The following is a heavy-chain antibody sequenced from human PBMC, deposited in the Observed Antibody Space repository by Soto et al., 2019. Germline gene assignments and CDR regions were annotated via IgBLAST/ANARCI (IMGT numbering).Heavy chain of an antibody. V-gene: IGHV1-18*01. J-gene: IGHJ5*02. CDR1: GYTFTNYG. D-gene: IGHD1-7*01. CDR3: ARVRITGTINWFDP. Sequence: AYVKVSCKASGYTFTNYGISWVRQAPGQGLEWMGWISAYNGNTNNAQKFQGRVTMTTDTSTSTAYMELRSMRSDDTAVYYCARVRITGTINWFDPWGQGTLVTVSS. CDR2: ISAYNGNT.